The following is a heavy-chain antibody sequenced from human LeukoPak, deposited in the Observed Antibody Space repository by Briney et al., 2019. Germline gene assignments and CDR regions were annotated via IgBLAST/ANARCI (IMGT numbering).Heavy chain of an antibody. J-gene: IGHJ4*02. CDR2: INPNSGGT. CDR3: ARIEGDYYGSGSEFDY. D-gene: IGHD3-10*01. Sequence: GASVKVSCKASGYTLTGYYMHWVRQAPGQGLEWMGWINPNSGGTNYAQKFQGRVTMTRDTSISTAYMELSRLRSDDTAVYYCARIEGDYYGSGSEFDYWGQGTLVTVSS. V-gene: IGHV1-2*02. CDR1: GYTLTGYY.